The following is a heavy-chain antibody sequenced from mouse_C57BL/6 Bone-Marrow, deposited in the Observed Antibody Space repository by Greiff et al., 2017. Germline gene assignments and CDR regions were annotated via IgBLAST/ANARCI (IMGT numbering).Heavy chain of an antibody. V-gene: IGHV1-81*01. CDR1: GYTFTSYG. Sequence: QVQLQQSGAELARPGASVKLSCKASGYTFTSYGISWVKQRTGQGLEWIGEIYPRSGNTYYNEKFTGKATLTANKSSIAAYMELRSLTSEDSAVYFCAREGAYYSNYLAWFAYWGQGTLVTVSA. CDR3: AREGAYYSNYLAWFAY. J-gene: IGHJ3*01. CDR2: IYPRSGNT. D-gene: IGHD2-5*01.